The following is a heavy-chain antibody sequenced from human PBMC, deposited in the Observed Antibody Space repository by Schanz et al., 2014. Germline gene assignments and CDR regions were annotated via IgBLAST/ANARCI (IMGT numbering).Heavy chain of an antibody. D-gene: IGHD2-2*02. Sequence: EVHLVESGGGLVQPGGSLRLSCAASGFTFDDYGMHWVRQVPGKGLEWVSSISWNCRNIDYVDSVKGRFTISRDNAKDSLYLQMTSLRAEDTAVYYCATQYCSGTTCYTDSWDHWGQGTLVTVSS. J-gene: IGHJ4*01. CDR3: ATQYCSGTTCYTDSWDH. CDR2: ISWNCRNI. CDR1: GFTFDDYG. V-gene: IGHV3-9*01.